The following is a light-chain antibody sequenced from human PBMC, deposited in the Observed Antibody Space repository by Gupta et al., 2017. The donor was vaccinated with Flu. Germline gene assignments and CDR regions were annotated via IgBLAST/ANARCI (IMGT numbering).Light chain of an antibody. CDR2: SSN. CDR1: TSNVGSNA. Sequence: QSVLAQPPSASGTPGQRVTITCSGSTSNVGSNAVNWYQQVPGTSPKLLIYSSNQRPSGVPDRFAGSKSGTSASLAIRGPQSEDEADYYCAAWDDSLNGHYVFGTGTKVTVL. CDR3: AAWDDSLNGHYV. J-gene: IGLJ1*01. V-gene: IGLV1-44*01.